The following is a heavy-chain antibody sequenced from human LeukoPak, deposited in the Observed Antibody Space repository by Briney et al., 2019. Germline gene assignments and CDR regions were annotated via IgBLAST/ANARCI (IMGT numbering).Heavy chain of an antibody. CDR2: IYYSGST. D-gene: IGHD6-19*01. V-gene: IGHV4-59*08. CDR1: GGSISSYY. CDR3: ARGSGWYYY. Sequence: SETLSLTCTVSGGSISSYYWSRIRQPPGKGLEWIGYIYYSGSTNYNPSLKSRVTISVDTSKNQFSLKLSSVTAADTAVYYCARGSGWYYYRGQGTLVTVSS. J-gene: IGHJ4*02.